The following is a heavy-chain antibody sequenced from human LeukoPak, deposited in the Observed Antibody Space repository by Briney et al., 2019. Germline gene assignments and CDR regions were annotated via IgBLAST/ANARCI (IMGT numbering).Heavy chain of an antibody. CDR2: ISGSDETT. CDR1: GFTFSSSG. V-gene: IGHV3-23*01. Sequence: GGSLRLSCAASGFTFSSSGMSWVRQAPGKGPEWVSSISGSDETTYYADSVKGRFTISRDNSKNTLYLQMNSLRAEDTAVYYCANNRYSSRWRGAFDVWGQGTMVTVSS. J-gene: IGHJ3*01. CDR3: ANNRYSSRWRGAFDV. D-gene: IGHD6-13*01.